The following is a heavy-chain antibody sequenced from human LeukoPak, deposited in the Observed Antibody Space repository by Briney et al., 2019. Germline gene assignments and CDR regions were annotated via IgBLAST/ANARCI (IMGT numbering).Heavy chain of an antibody. CDR3: AGGPITMVDY. CDR1: GGSISSYY. J-gene: IGHJ4*02. Sequence: ETLSLTCTVSGGSISSYYWSWIRQPPGKGLEWIGYIYYSGSTNYNPSLKSRVTISVDTSKNQFSLKLSSVTAADTAVYYCAGGPITMVDYWGQGTLVTVSS. CDR2: IYYSGST. V-gene: IGHV4-59*08. D-gene: IGHD3-10*01.